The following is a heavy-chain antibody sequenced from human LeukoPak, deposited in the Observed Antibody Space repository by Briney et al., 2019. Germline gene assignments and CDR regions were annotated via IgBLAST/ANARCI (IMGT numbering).Heavy chain of an antibody. Sequence: ASVKVSCKASGGTFSSYAISWVRQAPGQGLEWMGGIIPIFGTANYAQKFQGRVTITADESTSTAYMELSSLRSEDTAVYYCARDGALGYCSGGSCYSGFDYWGQGTLVTVSS. J-gene: IGHJ4*02. CDR1: GGTFSSYA. CDR3: ARDGALGYCSGGSCYSGFDY. V-gene: IGHV1-69*13. CDR2: IIPIFGTA. D-gene: IGHD2-15*01.